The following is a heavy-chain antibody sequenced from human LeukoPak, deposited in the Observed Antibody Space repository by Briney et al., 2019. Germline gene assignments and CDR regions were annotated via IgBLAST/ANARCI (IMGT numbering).Heavy chain of an antibody. V-gene: IGHV3-23*01. CDR3: AEERS. CDR2: ISGSDGST. CDR1: GFTLSNYA. Sequence: GGSLRLSCAASGFTLSNYAMSWVRQAPGKGLEWVSSISGSDGSTNYADSVKGRFTISRDNSKNTLYLQMHSLRAEDTAVYFCAEERSWGQGTLLTVSS. J-gene: IGHJ5*02.